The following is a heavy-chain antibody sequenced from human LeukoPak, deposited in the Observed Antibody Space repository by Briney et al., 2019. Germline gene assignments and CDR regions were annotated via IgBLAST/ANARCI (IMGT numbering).Heavy chain of an antibody. Sequence: GGSLRLSCAASGFDFSTYSIDWVRQAPGKGLEWVSYISSSSSNIYHADSVKGRFTISRDNAKNSLHLQMNSLRAEDTAVYYCARVGRSGWTVDYWGQGTLVTDSS. CDR1: GFDFSTYS. CDR2: ISSSSSNI. J-gene: IGHJ4*02. V-gene: IGHV3-48*04. D-gene: IGHD6-19*01. CDR3: ARVGRSGWTVDY.